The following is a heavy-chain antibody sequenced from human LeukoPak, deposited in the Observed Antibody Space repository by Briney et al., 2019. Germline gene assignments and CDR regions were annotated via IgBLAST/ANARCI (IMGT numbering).Heavy chain of an antibody. V-gene: IGHV4-59*11. CDR3: ARDGPTSTAPFDY. J-gene: IGHJ4*02. Sequence: SETLSLTCTVSGGPITSHFWSWIRQPPGEGLEWIGNFYHAGNSNLNPSLKSRVTMSIDTSKNQFFLKLRSMTAADTAVYYCARDGPTSTAPFDYWRQGTLVTVSS. CDR2: FYHAGNS. D-gene: IGHD1-26*01. CDR1: GGPITSHF.